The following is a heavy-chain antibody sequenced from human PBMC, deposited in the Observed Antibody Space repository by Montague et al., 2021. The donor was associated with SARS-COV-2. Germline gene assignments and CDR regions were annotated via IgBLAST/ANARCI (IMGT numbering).Heavy chain of an antibody. V-gene: IGHV4-39*01. Sequence: SETLSLTCTVSGGSISSSSYYWGWIRQPPGKGLEWIGSIYYSGNTYYNPSLKSRVTISVDTSKNQFSLKLSSVTAADTAVYYCAGLGSPRITIFGVVTHNWFDPWGQGTLVTVSS. CDR2: IYYSGNT. CDR1: GGSISSSSYY. D-gene: IGHD3-3*01. J-gene: IGHJ5*02. CDR3: AGLGSPRITIFGVVTHNWFDP.